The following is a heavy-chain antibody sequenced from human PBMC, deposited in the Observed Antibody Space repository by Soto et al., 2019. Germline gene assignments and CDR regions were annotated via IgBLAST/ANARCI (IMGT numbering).Heavy chain of an antibody. J-gene: IGHJ6*02. CDR3: VRDGASLINLFFGMDV. V-gene: IGHV3-7*01. Sequence: PGGSLRLSCAVSGFSFSIYWMSWVRQAPGKGLEWVANINPDGSVEYYADSLKGRFTISRDNARNSLYLQMNSLGAEDTAVYYCVRDGASLINLFFGMDVWGQGTTVTVSS. CDR1: GFSFSIYW. D-gene: IGHD2-8*01. CDR2: INPDGSVE.